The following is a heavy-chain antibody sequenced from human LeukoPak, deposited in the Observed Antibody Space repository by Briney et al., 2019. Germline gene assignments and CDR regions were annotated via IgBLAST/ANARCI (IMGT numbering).Heavy chain of an antibody. J-gene: IGHJ4*02. CDR1: GFTFSSYG. V-gene: IGHV3-30*18. CDR2: ISYDGSNK. CDR3: AKDHRLGAGGPDY. Sequence: PGGSLRLSCAASGFTFSSYGMHWVRQASGKGLEWVAVISYDGSNKYYADSVKGRFTISRDNSKNTLYLQMNSLRAEDTAVYYCAKDHRLGAGGPDYWGQGTLVTVSS. D-gene: IGHD3-16*01.